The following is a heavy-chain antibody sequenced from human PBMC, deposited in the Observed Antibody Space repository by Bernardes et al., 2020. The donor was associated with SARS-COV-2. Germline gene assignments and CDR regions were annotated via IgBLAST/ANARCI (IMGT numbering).Heavy chain of an antibody. J-gene: IGHJ5*02. CDR2: MNPNSGNT. Sequence: AAWKGYCKASGYTFTSYDINWVRQATGQGLEWMGWMNPNSGNTGYAQKFQGRVTMTRNTSISTAYMELSSLRSEDTAVYYCARDNWNFEVDEDWFDPWGQGTLVTGSS. CDR1: GYTFTSYD. D-gene: IGHD1-1*01. CDR3: ARDNWNFEVDEDWFDP. V-gene: IGHV1-8*01.